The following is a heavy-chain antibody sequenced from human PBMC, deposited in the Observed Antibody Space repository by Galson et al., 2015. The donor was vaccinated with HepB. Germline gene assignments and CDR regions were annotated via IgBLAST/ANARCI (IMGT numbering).Heavy chain of an antibody. J-gene: IGHJ5*02. CDR1: GFPFNNAW. V-gene: IGHV3-15*01. CDR2: IKSKTDGETT. Sequence: SLRLSCAASGFPFNNAWMTWVRQAPGMGLVWVGRIKSKTDGETTDYAAPVKGRFTISRDDSKNRLYLQMNSLKTEDTAVYYCTTDVYYTTYWSWLDPWGQGTLVTVSS. CDR3: TTDVYYTTYWSWLDP. D-gene: IGHD2-2*02.